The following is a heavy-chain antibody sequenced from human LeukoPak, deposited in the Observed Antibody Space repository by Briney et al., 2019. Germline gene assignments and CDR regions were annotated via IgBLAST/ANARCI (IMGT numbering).Heavy chain of an antibody. CDR3: ASSYSSSWYSVYYYYMDV. J-gene: IGHJ6*03. CDR1: GYSFTSYD. V-gene: IGHV1-69*05. D-gene: IGHD6-13*01. CDR2: IIPIFGTA. Sequence: ASVKVSCKASGYSFTSYDINWVRQATGQGLEWMGGIIPIFGTANYAQKFQGRVTITTDESTSTAYMELSSLRSEDTAVYYCASSYSSSWYSVYYYYMDVWGKGTTVTVSS.